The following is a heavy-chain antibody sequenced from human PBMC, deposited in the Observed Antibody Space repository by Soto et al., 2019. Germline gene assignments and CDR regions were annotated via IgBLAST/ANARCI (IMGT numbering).Heavy chain of an antibody. CDR2: MSNSGGT. CDR1: GGSFMDYT. Sequence: SETLSLTCVVNGGSFMDYTWSWVRQPPGKRLEWIGEMSNSGGTNYNPSLKSRVSISVDTSKNEFSLKLSSVTAADTAVYYCARGVATIRDWGQGTLVTVSS. V-gene: IGHV4-34*01. D-gene: IGHD5-12*01. CDR3: ARGVATIRD. J-gene: IGHJ4*02.